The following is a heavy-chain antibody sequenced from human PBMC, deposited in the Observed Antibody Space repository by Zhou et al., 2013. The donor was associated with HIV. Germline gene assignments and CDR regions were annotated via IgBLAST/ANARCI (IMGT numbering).Heavy chain of an antibody. CDR3: AREGVMDYYDSSGSHTKYAWLDS. D-gene: IGHD3-22*01. Sequence: QVQLVQSGVEVKEPGASVRVSCKTSGYIFSTYAINWVRQAPGQGLEWMGWIGPYDSGETKSSQKIQGRVTMTTDKFTSTAYMDLKSLTLNDTAVYYCAREGVMDYYDSSGSHTKYAWLDSWGQGTLVIVAS. CDR2: IGPYDSGET. V-gene: IGHV1-18*01. CDR1: GYIFSTYA. J-gene: IGHJ5*01.